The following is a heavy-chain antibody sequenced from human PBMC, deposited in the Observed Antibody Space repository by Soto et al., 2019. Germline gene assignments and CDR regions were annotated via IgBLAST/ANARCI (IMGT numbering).Heavy chain of an antibody. V-gene: IGHV2-5*02. D-gene: IGHD1-7*01. Sequence: QITLKESGPTLVRPTQTLTLTCSFSGFSLNTNGMGVGWIRQHTGKALEWLAFIYWDEDKRYSPSLKTRLTVTTDTSKNEVVLTLTNQDPFNTGTYYCAGWNYESGLDVWGQGTTVTVSS. CDR2: IYWDEDK. CDR3: AGWNYESGLDV. CDR1: GFSLNTNGMG. J-gene: IGHJ6*02.